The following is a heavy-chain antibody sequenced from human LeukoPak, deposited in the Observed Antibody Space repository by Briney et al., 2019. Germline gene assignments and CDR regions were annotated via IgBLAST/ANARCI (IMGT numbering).Heavy chain of an antibody. V-gene: IGHV4-39*07. Sequence: SETLSLTCTVSGGSISSSSYYWGWIRQPPGKGLEWIGSIYYSGSTNYNPSLKSRVTISVDTSKNQFSLKLSSVTAADTAVYYCARGKAVAGKVDYWGQGTLVTVSS. CDR2: IYYSGST. J-gene: IGHJ4*02. CDR3: ARGKAVAGKVDY. D-gene: IGHD6-19*01. CDR1: GGSISSSSYY.